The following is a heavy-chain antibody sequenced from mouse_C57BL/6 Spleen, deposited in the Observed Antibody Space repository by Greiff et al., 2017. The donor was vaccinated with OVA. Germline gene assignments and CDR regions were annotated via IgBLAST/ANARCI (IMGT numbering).Heavy chain of an antibody. V-gene: IGHV1-82*01. Sequence: VKLVESGPELVKPGASVKISCKASGYAFSSSWMNWVKQRPGKGLEWIGRIYPGDGDTNYNGKFKGKATLTADKSSSTAYMQLSSLTSEDSAVYFCARSTMITGYYFDYWGQGTTLTVSS. J-gene: IGHJ2*01. CDR1: GYAFSSSW. CDR2: IYPGDGDT. CDR3: ARSTMITGYYFDY. D-gene: IGHD2-4*01.